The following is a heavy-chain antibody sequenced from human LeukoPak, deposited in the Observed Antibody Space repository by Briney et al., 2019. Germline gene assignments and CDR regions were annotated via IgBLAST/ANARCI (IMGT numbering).Heavy chain of an antibody. CDR1: GFAFSRYG. J-gene: IGHJ6*02. CDR2: ISYGGRKK. V-gene: IGHV3-30*18. D-gene: IGHD3-9*01. Sequence: GRSLRLSCAAAGFAFSRYGMHWVRQAPGEGREWVAVISYGGRKKYYAGSVKGRFTISRDNSKKTLYLQMTSLRAEDTAVYYCAKDIPTDYDTLTPYGMDVWGQGTTVSVSS. CDR3: AKDIPTDYDTLTPYGMDV.